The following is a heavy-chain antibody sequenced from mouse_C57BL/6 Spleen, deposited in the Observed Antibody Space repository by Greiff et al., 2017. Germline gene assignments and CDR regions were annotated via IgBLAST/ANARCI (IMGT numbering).Heavy chain of an antibody. CDR1: GFTFSSYA. V-gene: IGHV5-9-1*02. CDR2: ISSGGDYI. J-gene: IGHJ3*01. CDR3: TRDDYDGFAY. D-gene: IGHD2-4*01. Sequence: EVKLVESGEGLVKPGGSLKLSCAASGFTFSSYAMSWVRQTPEKRLEWVAYISSGGDYIYYADTVKGRFTISRDNARNTLYLQMSSLKSEDTAMYYCTRDDYDGFAYWGQGTLVTVSA.